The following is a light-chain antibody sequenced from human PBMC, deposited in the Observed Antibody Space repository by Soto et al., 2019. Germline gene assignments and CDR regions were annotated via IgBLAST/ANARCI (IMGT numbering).Light chain of an antibody. Sequence: IVMTQSPATQSVSPGERATLSCRASKSVSSNLAWYQQKPGQAPRLLIYGASTRATGIPASFSGSGSGTEFTLTISSLQSEDFAVYYCQQYNYWPPWTVGQGTKVDIK. CDR3: QQYNYWPPWT. V-gene: IGKV3-15*01. J-gene: IGKJ1*01. CDR2: GAS. CDR1: KSVSSN.